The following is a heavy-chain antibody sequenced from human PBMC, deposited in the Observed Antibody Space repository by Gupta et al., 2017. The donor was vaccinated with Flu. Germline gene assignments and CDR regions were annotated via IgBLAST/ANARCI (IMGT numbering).Heavy chain of an antibody. CDR1: GDSITSGDYY. V-gene: IGHV4-61*02. CDR2: IYASGAT. D-gene: IGHD2-15*01. Sequence: QVRLQESGPGLVKPLQTLSLTCTVSGDSITSGDYYCNWVRQPAGKGLEWIGRIYASGATYYNAALNGRVTMSIQTSKNQLSLKLISMTAADTAVYYCARIRSGGNWFDSWGQGTLVTVSS. J-gene: IGHJ5*01. CDR3: ARIRSGGNWFDS.